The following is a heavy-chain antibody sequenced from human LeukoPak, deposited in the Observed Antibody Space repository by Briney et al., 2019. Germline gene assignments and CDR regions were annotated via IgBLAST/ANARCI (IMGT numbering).Heavy chain of an antibody. Sequence: GGSLRLSCAASGFIFTNYAMSWVRQAPGRGLEWISVISGSDSSTYYADSVKGRFTSSRDDSKNTLYLQMNSLRAEDTAVYYCAKDLEQQLVLGAFAIWGQGTMVTVSS. CDR1: GFIFTNYA. D-gene: IGHD6-13*01. CDR3: AKDLEQQLVLGAFAI. V-gene: IGHV3-23*01. CDR2: ISGSDSST. J-gene: IGHJ3*02.